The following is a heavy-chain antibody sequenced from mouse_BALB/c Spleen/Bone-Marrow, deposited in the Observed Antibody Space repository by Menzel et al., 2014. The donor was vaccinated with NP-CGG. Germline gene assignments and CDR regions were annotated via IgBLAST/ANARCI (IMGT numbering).Heavy chain of an antibody. D-gene: IGHD1-3*01. CDR1: GFTFSNYG. CDR3: ARLTPDHAMDY. J-gene: IGHJ4*01. Sequence: EVHLVESGGGLVQPGGSLKLSCAASGFTFSNYGMSWVRQTPDKRLEWVATISSGGSCTYFPDSVKGRFTISRDNAINTLYLQMNSLKSEDAAMYYCARLTPDHAMDYWGQGTSVTVSS. CDR2: ISSGGSCT. V-gene: IGHV5-6*01.